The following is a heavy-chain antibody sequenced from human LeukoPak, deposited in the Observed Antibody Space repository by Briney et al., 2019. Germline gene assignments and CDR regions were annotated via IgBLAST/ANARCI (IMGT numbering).Heavy chain of an antibody. CDR3: ARVDYDSSGYPLNFDY. V-gene: IGHV4-59*01. CDR2: IYYSGST. Sequence: PSETLSLTCTVSGGSISSYYWSWIRQPSGKGLEWIGYIYYSGSTNYNPSLKSRVTISVDTSKNQFSLKLSSVTAADTAVYYCARVDYDSSGYPLNFDYWGQGTLVTVSS. J-gene: IGHJ4*02. D-gene: IGHD3-22*01. CDR1: GGSISSYY.